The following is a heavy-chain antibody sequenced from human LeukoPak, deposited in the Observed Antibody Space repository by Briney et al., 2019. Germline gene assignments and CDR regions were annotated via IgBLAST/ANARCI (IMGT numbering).Heavy chain of an antibody. J-gene: IGHJ4*02. Sequence: GASVKVSCKASGYTFTSYYMHWVRQAPGQGLEWRGIINPSGGSTSYAQKFQGRVTMTRDTSTSTVYMELSSLRSEDTAVYYCARGGYSYGYGAPFDYWGQGTLVTVSS. V-gene: IGHV1-46*01. CDR3: ARGGYSYGYGAPFDY. D-gene: IGHD5-18*01. CDR2: INPSGGST. CDR1: GYTFTSYY.